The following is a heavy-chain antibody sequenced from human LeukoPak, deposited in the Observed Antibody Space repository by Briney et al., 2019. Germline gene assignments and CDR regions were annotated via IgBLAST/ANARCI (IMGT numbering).Heavy chain of an antibody. Sequence: GGSLRLSCAASGFTFSSYWMSWVRQAPGKGLEWVANIKPDGSEKYYLDSVKGRFTISRDNAKNSLYLQVDSLRGEDTAVYYCAREDSIVGYCSSLSCQDPHPPFDYWGQGTLVTVSS. CDR3: AREDSIVGYCSSLSCQDPHPPFDY. J-gene: IGHJ4*02. D-gene: IGHD2-2*01. V-gene: IGHV3-7*01. CDR1: GFTFSSYW. CDR2: IKPDGSEK.